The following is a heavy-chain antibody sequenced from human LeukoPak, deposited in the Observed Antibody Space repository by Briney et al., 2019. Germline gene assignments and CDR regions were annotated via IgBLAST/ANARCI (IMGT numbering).Heavy chain of an antibody. Sequence: ASVKVSCKASGYTFTSYGISWVRQAPAQGLEWMGWISAYNGNTNYAQKLQGRVTMTTDTYTSTAYMELRSLRSDDTAVYYCARDSSGWYGMDVWGQGTTVTVSS. CDR1: GYTFTSYG. CDR3: ARDSSGWYGMDV. J-gene: IGHJ6*02. D-gene: IGHD6-19*01. CDR2: ISAYNGNT. V-gene: IGHV1-18*01.